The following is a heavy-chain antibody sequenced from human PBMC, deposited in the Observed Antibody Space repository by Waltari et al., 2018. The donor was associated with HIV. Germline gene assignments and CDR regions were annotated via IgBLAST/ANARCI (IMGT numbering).Heavy chain of an antibody. J-gene: IGHJ3*02. D-gene: IGHD3-10*01. V-gene: IGHV3-23*01. CDR1: GFTFRHYA. Sequence: ESQLLVSGGGWVQPGGSLRVSCVGSGFTFRHYAMLWVRQAPGKGMEWVSAIAASYPNTYYSDSVRGRFTVSKDNSENSLHLQMNSLRAEDTALYYCARIYVSGAFDNWGQGTVVTVSS. CDR3: ARIYVSGAFDN. CDR2: IAASYPNT.